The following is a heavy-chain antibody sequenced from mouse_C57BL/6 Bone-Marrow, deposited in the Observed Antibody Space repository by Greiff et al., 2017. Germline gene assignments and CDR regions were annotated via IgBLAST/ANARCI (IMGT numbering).Heavy chain of an antibody. CDR3: AGATVVAPLSYAMDY. CDR2: IYPRDGST. Sequence: QVQLQQSGPELVKPGASVKLSCKASGYTFTSYDINWVKQRPGQGLEWIGWIYPRDGSTKYNEKFKGKATLTVDTSSRTAYMELHSLTSENSAGYFCAGATVVAPLSYAMDYWGQGTSVTVSS. J-gene: IGHJ4*01. D-gene: IGHD1-1*01. V-gene: IGHV1-85*01. CDR1: GYTFTSYD.